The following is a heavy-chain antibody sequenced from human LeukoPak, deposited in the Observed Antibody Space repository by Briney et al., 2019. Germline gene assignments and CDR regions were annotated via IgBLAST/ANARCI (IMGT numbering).Heavy chain of an antibody. D-gene: IGHD2-2*01. Sequence: PGGSLRLSCAASGFTFSDYYMGWIRQAPGKGLEWVSYISSSGSTIYYADSVKGRFTISRDNAKNSLYLQMNSLRAEDTAVYYCAGLVVPAAPTDYWGQGTLVTVSS. CDR3: AGLVVPAAPTDY. V-gene: IGHV3-11*04. CDR2: ISSSGSTI. J-gene: IGHJ4*02. CDR1: GFTFSDYY.